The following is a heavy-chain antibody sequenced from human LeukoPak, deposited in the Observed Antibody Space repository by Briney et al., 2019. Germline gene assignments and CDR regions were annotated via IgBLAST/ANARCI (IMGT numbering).Heavy chain of an antibody. CDR2: ISYDGSNK. CDR1: GFTFSSYG. Sequence: GGSLRLSCAASGFTFSSYGMHWVRQAPGKGLEWVAVISYDGSNKYYADSVKGRFTISRDNSKNTLYLQMNSLRAEDTAVYYCAKDHLAAMVYRAIDYWGQGTLVTVSS. J-gene: IGHJ4*02. V-gene: IGHV3-30*18. D-gene: IGHD5-18*01. CDR3: AKDHLAAMVYRAIDY.